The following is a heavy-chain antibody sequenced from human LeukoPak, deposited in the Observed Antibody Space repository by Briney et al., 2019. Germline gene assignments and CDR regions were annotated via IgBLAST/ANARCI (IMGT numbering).Heavy chain of an antibody. J-gene: IGHJ4*02. Sequence: SGTLSLTCAVSGGPISSSNWWSWVRQPPGQGLEWIGEIYHSGSTNYNPSLKSRVTISVDKSKNQFSLKLSSVTAADTAVYYCARENYGSGSYRSDYWGQGTLVTVSS. CDR3: ARENYGSGSYRSDY. D-gene: IGHD3-10*01. CDR2: IYHSGST. V-gene: IGHV4-4*02. CDR1: GGPISSSNW.